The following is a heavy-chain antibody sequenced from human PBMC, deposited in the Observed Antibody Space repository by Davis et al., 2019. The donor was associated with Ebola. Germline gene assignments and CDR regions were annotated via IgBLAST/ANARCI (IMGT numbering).Heavy chain of an antibody. CDR3: ARDTTVTPPDY. CDR2: INAGNGNT. J-gene: IGHJ4*02. Sequence: ASVKVSCKASGYTFTSYAMHWVRQAPGQRLEWMGWINAGNGNTKYSQKFQGRVTMTTDTSTSTAYMELRSLRPDDTAVYYCARDTTVTPPDYWGQGTLVTVSS. V-gene: IGHV1-3*01. CDR1: GYTFTSYA. D-gene: IGHD4-17*01.